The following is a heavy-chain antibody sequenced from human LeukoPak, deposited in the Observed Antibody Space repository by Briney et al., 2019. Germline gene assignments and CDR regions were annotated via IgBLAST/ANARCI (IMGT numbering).Heavy chain of an antibody. D-gene: IGHD1-14*01. CDR1: GDSISSNSYY. CDR2: IYYSGST. CDR3: AGLAPVPDLDY. J-gene: IGHJ4*02. V-gene: IGHV4-39*01. Sequence: SETLSLTCTVSGDSISSNSYYWGWIRQPPGKGLEWIGSIYYSGSTYYNPSLKSRVTISVDTSKNQFFLKLTSVTAADTAVYYCAGLAPVPDLDYWGQGTLVTVSS.